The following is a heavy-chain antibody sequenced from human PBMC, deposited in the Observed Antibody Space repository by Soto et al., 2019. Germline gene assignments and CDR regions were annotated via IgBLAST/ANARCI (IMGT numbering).Heavy chain of an antibody. D-gene: IGHD5-18*01. CDR2: IYYSGST. Sequence: SETLSLTCTVSGGSISSYYWSWIRQPPGKGLEWIGYIYYSGSTNYNPSLKSRVTISVDTSKNQFSLKLSSVTAADTAVYYCARVAWIQLWSRNYYFDYWGQGTLVTVS. V-gene: IGHV4-59*01. J-gene: IGHJ4*02. CDR3: ARVAWIQLWSRNYYFDY. CDR1: GGSISSYY.